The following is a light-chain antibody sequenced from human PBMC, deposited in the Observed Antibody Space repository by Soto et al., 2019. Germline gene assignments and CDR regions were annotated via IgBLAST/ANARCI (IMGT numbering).Light chain of an antibody. V-gene: IGKV3-20*01. CDR3: HQYGMSPQT. Sequence: EVILKQSPGTVCLSPGENASRSCRASQSVSDTHVAWYQQRPGQAPRLLIYDASRRDIGVPDRFSGSGSGTDFTLTISGLEPEDFAVYFCHQYGMSPQTFGQGTKVDI. CDR2: DAS. J-gene: IGKJ1*01. CDR1: QSVSDTH.